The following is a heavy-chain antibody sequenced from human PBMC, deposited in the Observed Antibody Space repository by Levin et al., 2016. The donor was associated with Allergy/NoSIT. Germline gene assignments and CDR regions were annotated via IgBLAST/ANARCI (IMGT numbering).Heavy chain of an antibody. CDR1: GYTFTYYY. J-gene: IGHJ6*02. D-gene: IGHD3-10*01. Sequence: ASVKVSCKTSGYTFTYYYIHWVRRAPGQGLVWMGWINPNSGGTNYAQKFLGRVTMARDTSISTAYMELSSLRSEDTAVYYCATSTLVRGEYHYGMDVWGQGTTVTVSS. CDR2: INPNSGGT. CDR3: ATSTLVRGEYHYGMDV. V-gene: IGHV1-2*02.